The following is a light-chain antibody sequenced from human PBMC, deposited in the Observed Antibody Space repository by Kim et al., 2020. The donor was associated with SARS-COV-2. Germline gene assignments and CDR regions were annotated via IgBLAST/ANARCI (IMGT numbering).Light chain of an antibody. CDR2: GAS. CDR3: QQYGSSPKT. J-gene: IGKJ1*01. CDR1: QSVSSSY. Sequence: SPGERAPLSCRASQSVSSSYLAWYQQKPGQAPRLLIYGASSRATGSPDRFSGSGSGTDFTLTISRLEPEDFAVYYCQQYGSSPKTFGQGTKVDIK. V-gene: IGKV3-20*01.